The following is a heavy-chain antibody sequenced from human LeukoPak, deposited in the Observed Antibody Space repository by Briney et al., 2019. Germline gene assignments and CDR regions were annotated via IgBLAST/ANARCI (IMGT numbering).Heavy chain of an antibody. D-gene: IGHD6-19*01. J-gene: IGHJ2*01. Sequence: SETLSLTCTVSGGSVSSGTYYWSWIRQPPGKGLELIGYIYYSGSTDYNPSLKSRVTISVDTSKNQFSLKLSSVTAADTAVYYCARERSSGCIDLWGCGTLVTVSS. CDR1: GGSVSSGTYY. CDR3: ARERSSGCIDL. V-gene: IGHV4-61*01. CDR2: IYYSGST.